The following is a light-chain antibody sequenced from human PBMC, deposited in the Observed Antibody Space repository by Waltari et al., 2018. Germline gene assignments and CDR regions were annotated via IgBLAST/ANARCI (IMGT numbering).Light chain of an antibody. CDR2: GAS. Sequence: EVLMTRSPPTLSVSPGERATLSCRASQSISRNLAWYQQKPGQAPRLLIYGASTRAPGIPARFSGSGSGTEFTLSISGLQSEDFAVYFCQQYNNWRTFGQGTKLEI. J-gene: IGKJ2*01. CDR3: QQYNNWRT. V-gene: IGKV3-15*01. CDR1: QSISRN.